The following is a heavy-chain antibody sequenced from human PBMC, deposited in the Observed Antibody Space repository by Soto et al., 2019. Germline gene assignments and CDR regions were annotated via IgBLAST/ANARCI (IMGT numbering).Heavy chain of an antibody. V-gene: IGHV5-51*01. CDR3: ARHFHPRNYYESSGYYSTAGY. J-gene: IGHJ4*02. CDR2: IYPGDSDT. D-gene: IGHD3-22*01. Sequence: PGESLKISCKGSGYSFTSYWIGWVRQMPGKGLEWMGIIYPGDSDTRYSPSFQGQVTISADKSISTAYLQWSSLKASDTAMYYCARHFHPRNYYESSGYYSTAGYWGQGTLVTVSS. CDR1: GYSFTSYW.